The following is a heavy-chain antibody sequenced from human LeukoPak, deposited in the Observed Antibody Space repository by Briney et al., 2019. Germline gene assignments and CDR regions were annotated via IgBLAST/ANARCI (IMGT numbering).Heavy chain of an antibody. D-gene: IGHD3-22*01. J-gene: IGHJ4*02. CDR1: GGTFSSYA. CDR3: ATRYYYDSSGVFDY. V-gene: IGHV1-69*06. Sequence: SVKVSCKASGGTFSSYAISWVRQAPGQGLEWMGGVIPIFGTANYAQKFQGRVTITADKSTNTAYMELSSLRSEDTAVYYCATRYYYDSSGVFDYWGQGTLVTVSS. CDR2: VIPIFGTA.